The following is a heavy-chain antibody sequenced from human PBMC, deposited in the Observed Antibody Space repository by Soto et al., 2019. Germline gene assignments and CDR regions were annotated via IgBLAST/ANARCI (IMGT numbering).Heavy chain of an antibody. Sequence: SVKVSCKASGGTFSSYAISWVRQAPGQGLEWMGGIIPIFGTANYAQKFQGRVTITADESTSTAYMELSSLRSEDTAVYYCARDQGDSRGYYLYYFDYWGQGTLVTVSS. CDR1: GGTFSSYA. V-gene: IGHV1-69*13. CDR2: IIPIFGTA. D-gene: IGHD3-22*01. CDR3: ARDQGDSRGYYLYYFDY. J-gene: IGHJ4*02.